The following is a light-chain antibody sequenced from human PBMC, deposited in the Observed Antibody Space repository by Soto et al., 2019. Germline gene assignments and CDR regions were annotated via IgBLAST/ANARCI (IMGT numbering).Light chain of an antibody. CDR3: QQYNNWPPWT. CDR1: QSVSTN. CDR2: GAS. Sequence: RVMTQSPATLSLSPGERATLSCRASQSVSTNVAWYQQKPGQAPRLLIYGASTRATDIPARFSGSGSGTDVTLTISSLQSEDCAVYYCQQYNNWPPWTFGQGTKVEVK. J-gene: IGKJ1*01. V-gene: IGKV3-15*01.